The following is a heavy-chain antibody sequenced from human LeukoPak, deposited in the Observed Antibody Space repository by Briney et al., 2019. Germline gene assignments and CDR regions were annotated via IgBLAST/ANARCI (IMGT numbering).Heavy chain of an antibody. CDR2: IYYSGST. CDR3: ARLPYYDFWSGYPLDY. V-gene: IGHV4-31*03. D-gene: IGHD3-3*01. CDR1: GGSISSGGYY. Sequence: SETLSLTCTVSGGSISSGGYYWSWIRQHPGKGLEWIGYIYYSGSTYYNPSLKSRVTISVDTSKNQFSLKLSSVTAADTAVYYCARLPYYDFWSGYPLDYWGQETLVTVSS. J-gene: IGHJ4*02.